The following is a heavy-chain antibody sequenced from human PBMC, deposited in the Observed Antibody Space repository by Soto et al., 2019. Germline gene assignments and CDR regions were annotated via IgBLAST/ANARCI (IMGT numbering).Heavy chain of an antibody. CDR1: GFTFDQYG. V-gene: IGHV3-20*04. CDR3: ARGLDAFDL. J-gene: IGHJ3*01. Sequence: GGSLRLSCAASGFTFDQYGMTWVRQPPGRSLEWVAGVNWNSATVGYGESVKGRFTAHRDNAKNALYLEMNSLRFDDTAIYYCARGLDAFDLWGQGTWVTVSS. CDR2: VNWNSATV.